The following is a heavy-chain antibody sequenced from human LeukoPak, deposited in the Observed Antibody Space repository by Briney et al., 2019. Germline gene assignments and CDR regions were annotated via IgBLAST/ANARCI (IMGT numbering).Heavy chain of an antibody. V-gene: IGHV4-61*02. CDR3: ARPGGGTKVGYFDY. CDR1: GGSISSGSYY. CDR2: IYTSGST. J-gene: IGHJ4*02. Sequence: SETLSLTCTVSGGSISSGSYYWSWIRQPAGKGLEWIGRIYTSGSTNYNPSLKSRVTISVDTSKNQFSLKLSSVTAADTAVYYCARPGGGTKVGYFDYWGQGTLVTVSS. D-gene: IGHD1-1*01.